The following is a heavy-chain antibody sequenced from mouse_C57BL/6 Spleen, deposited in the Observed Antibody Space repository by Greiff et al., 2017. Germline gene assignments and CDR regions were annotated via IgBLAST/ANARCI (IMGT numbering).Heavy chain of an antibody. CDR3: ARVGYGNYVGY. Sequence: VQLQQPGAELVMPGASVKLSCKASGYTFTSYWMHWVKQRPGQGLEWIGEIDPSDSYTNYNQKFKGKSTLTVDKSSSTAYMQLSSLTSEDSAVYYCARVGYGNYVGYWGQGTTLTVSS. CDR2: IDPSDSYT. V-gene: IGHV1-69*01. J-gene: IGHJ2*01. D-gene: IGHD2-10*02. CDR1: GYTFTSYW.